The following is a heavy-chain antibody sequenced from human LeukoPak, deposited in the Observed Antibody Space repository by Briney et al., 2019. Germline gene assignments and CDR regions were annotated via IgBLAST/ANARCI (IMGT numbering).Heavy chain of an antibody. CDR1: GFTFSSYG. V-gene: IGHV3-30*18. CDR2: ISYDGSNK. D-gene: IGHD2-2*01. J-gene: IGHJ6*02. Sequence: PGGSLRLSCAASGFTFSSYGMHWVRQAPGKGLEWVAVISYDGSNKYYADSVKGRFTISRDNSKNTLYPQMNSLRAEDTAVYYCAKDLVQGQLLLVSLRYYYYGMDVWGQGTTVTVSS. CDR3: AKDLVQGQLLLVSLRYYYYGMDV.